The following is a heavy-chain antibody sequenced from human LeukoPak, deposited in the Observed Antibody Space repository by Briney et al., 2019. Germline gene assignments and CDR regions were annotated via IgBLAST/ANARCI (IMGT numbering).Heavy chain of an antibody. V-gene: IGHV3-21*01. CDR1: GFTFSSYS. CDR2: ISSSSSYI. D-gene: IGHD2-2*01. CDR3: ARPRGCGSARCNNFDY. Sequence: PGGSLRLSCAASGFTFSSYSMNWVRQAPGKGLEWVSSISSSSSYIYYADSVKGRFTISRANARNSLYLQMNNLRAEDTAVYYCARPRGCGSARCNNFDYWGQGTLVTVSS. J-gene: IGHJ4*02.